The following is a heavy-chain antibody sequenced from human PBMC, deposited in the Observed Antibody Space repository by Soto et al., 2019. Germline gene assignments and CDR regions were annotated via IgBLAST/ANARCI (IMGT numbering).Heavy chain of an antibody. CDR2: ISGSGGST. CDR3: AKVGMSAGPRWSWFDP. Sequence: GGSLRLSCAASGFTFSSYAMSWVRQAPGKGLEWVSAISGSGGSTYYADSVKGRFTISRDNSKNTLYLQMNSLRAEGTAVYYCAKVGMSAGPRWSWFDPWGQGTLVTVSS. J-gene: IGHJ5*02. D-gene: IGHD6-13*01. CDR1: GFTFSSYA. V-gene: IGHV3-23*01.